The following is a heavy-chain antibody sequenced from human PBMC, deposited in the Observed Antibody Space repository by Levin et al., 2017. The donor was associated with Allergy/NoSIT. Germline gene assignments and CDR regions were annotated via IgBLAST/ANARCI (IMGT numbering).Heavy chain of an antibody. J-gene: IGHJ6*03. D-gene: IGHD6-13*01. CDR3: AKDVAAAGTYYMDV. V-gene: IGHV3-23*01. CDR1: GFTFSSYA. CDR2: ISGSGGST. Sequence: GGSLRLSCAVSGFTFSSYAMSWVRQAPGKGLEWVSAISGSGGSTYYADSVKGRFTISRDNSKNTLYLQMNSLRAEDTAVYYCAKDVAAAGTYYMDVWGKGTTVTVSS.